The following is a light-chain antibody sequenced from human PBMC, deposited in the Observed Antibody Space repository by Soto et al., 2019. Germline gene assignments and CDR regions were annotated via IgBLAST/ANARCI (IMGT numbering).Light chain of an antibody. Sequence: EIVLRQSPGILSLSPGERASLSCRASQKISSTVLAWYQQKPGQAPRLLIYGASSRTTGIPDRFSGSGSGTDFTLTISRLEPEDFAMYYCQQCGGSPTFGQGTKVDIK. J-gene: IGKJ1*01. V-gene: IGKV3-20*01. CDR1: QKISSTV. CDR2: GAS. CDR3: QQCGGSPT.